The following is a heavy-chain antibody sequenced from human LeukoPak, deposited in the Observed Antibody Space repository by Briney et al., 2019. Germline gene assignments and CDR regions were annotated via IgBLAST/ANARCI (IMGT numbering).Heavy chain of an antibody. CDR3: AKDTRGGLFDY. J-gene: IGHJ4*02. CDR2: ISYDGSNK. Sequence: GRSLRLSCAASGFTFSSYGMHWVRQAPGKGLEWVAVISYDGSNKYYADSVKGRFTISRDNSKNTLYLQMNSLRAEDTAVYYCAKDTRGGLFDYWGQGTLVTVSS. V-gene: IGHV3-30*18. CDR1: GFTFSSYG.